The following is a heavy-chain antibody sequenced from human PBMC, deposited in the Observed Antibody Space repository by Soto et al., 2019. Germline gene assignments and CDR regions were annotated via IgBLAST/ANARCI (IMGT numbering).Heavy chain of an antibody. J-gene: IGHJ6*02. V-gene: IGHV1-58*01. Sequence: GASVKVSCKASGFTFTSSAVQWVRQARGQRLEWIGWIVVGSGNTNYAQKFQERVTITRDMSTSTVYMELSSLRSEDTAVYYCAGAGGIVATYYYYYGMDVWGQGTTVTVSS. CDR2: IVVGSGNT. D-gene: IGHD5-12*01. CDR1: GFTFTSSA. CDR3: AGAGGIVATYYYYYGMDV.